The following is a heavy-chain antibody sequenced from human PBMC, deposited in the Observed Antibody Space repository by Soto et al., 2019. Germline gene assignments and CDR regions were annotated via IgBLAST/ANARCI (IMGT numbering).Heavy chain of an antibody. D-gene: IGHD2-2*01. CDR3: AQNITSRIDS. CDR2: INTYNSYT. Sequence: QVKLVQSGAELRKPGASVKVSCKTSGYAFRNYGISWVRQAPGQGLEWMGWINTYNSYTHSAKKFQGRVIMTIESATSSAILEVRNLRSDNTAVYYCAQNITSRIDSWGQGTLVTVSS. V-gene: IGHV1-18*01. CDR1: GYAFRNYG. J-gene: IGHJ5*01.